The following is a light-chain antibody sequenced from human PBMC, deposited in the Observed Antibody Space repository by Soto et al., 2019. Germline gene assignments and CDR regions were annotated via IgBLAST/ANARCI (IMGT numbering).Light chain of an antibody. Sequence: DIQMTQSPSSLSASVGDRVTITCRASQGISNFLAWYQQKPGKVPKVLIYAASTLQSGVPSRFSGSGSGTDFTFTISSQQSEDVATYYCQVYNSAPPVTFGPGTKVDIK. CDR3: QVYNSAPPVT. V-gene: IGKV1-27*01. CDR1: QGISNF. J-gene: IGKJ3*01. CDR2: AAS.